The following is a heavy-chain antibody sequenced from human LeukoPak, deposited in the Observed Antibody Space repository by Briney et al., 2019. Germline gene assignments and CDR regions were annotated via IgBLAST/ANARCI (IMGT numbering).Heavy chain of an antibody. D-gene: IGHD3-16*01. CDR3: TTAVASLIPSTDPDY. J-gene: IGHJ4*02. V-gene: IGHV3-30*02. Sequence: GGSLRLSCAASGFTFSSYGMHWVRQAPGKGLEWVAFIRYDGSNKYYADSVKGRFTISRDNSKNTLYLQMNSLRAEDTAVYYCTTAVASLIPSTDPDYWGQGTLVTVSS. CDR1: GFTFSSYG. CDR2: IRYDGSNK.